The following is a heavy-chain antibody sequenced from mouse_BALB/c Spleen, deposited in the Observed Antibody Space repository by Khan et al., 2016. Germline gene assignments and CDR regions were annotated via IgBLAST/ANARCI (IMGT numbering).Heavy chain of an antibody. J-gene: IGHJ2*01. Sequence: EVELVESGGGLVQPGGSLKLSCTASGFTFNNYGMSWVRQTRDKRLDLVATINTNGGSTYYPDSVKGRFTISRDNDKNTLYLHMSSRKSEDTAMYCCARWDDYGNFFDCWGQGTTLTVSS. CDR3: ARWDDYGNFFDC. V-gene: IGHV5-6-3*01. CDR2: INTNGGST. D-gene: IGHD1-1*01. CDR1: GFTFNNYG.